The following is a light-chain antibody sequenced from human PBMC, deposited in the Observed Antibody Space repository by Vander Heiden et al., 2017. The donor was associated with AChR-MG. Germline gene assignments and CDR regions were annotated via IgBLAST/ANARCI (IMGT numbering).Light chain of an antibody. CDR2: DVS. CDR3: QQLSTWPRT. Sequence: ETVFTQSPATLSLSAGERATLSCSARNPLTNVLAWYRHKPVQTPSLSMYDVSNRATGIPARLSGSGSGTDFTLTISSLGPYDSAVYNCQQLSTWPRTFGQGTKVEVK. J-gene: IGKJ1*01. V-gene: IGKV3-11*01. CDR1: NPLTNV.